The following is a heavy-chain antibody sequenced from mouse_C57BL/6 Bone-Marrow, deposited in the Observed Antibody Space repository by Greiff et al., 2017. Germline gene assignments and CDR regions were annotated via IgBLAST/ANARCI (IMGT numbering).Heavy chain of an antibody. D-gene: IGHD1-2*01. CDR2: IDPTDSYT. CDR3: ARDGYYAMDY. J-gene: IGHJ4*01. CDR1: GYTFTSYW. Sequence: QVQLQQPGAELVRPGTSVKLSCKASGYTFTSYWMHWVKQRPGQGLEWIGVIDPTDSYTNYNQKFKGKATLTVATSSSTAYMQLSSLTSEDSAVYYCARDGYYAMDYWGQGTSVTVSS. V-gene: IGHV1-59*01.